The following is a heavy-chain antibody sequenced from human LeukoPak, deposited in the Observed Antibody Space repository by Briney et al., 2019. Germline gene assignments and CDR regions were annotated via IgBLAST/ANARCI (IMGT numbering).Heavy chain of an antibody. J-gene: IGHJ4*02. V-gene: IGHV1-24*01. CDR2: FDPGAGEI. D-gene: IGHD3-10*01. CDR1: GDTLSELT. Sequence: ASVKVSCKVSGDTLSELTMHWVRQAPGKGLEWMGGFDPGAGEILYAQQFQGRVTMTEDTSTDTAYMELTGLRSEDSDVYFCAAGGIYSLLDYWGQGTLVTVSS. CDR3: AAGGIYSLLDY.